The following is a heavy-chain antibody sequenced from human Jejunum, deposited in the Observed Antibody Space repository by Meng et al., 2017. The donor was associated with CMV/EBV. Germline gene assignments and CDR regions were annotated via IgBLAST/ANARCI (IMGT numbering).Heavy chain of an antibody. J-gene: IGHJ4*02. Sequence: QEQLVGSGGGVVQPGGSLTLSCEASGFTLSIYGMHWVRQAPGKGLEWVAFLRYDGSNKYYTESVRGRFTISRDNSKNTLYLQMNNLRVEDTAVYFCARRVEWSDCWGQGTLVTVSS. CDR1: GFTLSIYG. D-gene: IGHD3-3*01. CDR3: ARRVEWSDC. CDR2: LRYDGSNK. V-gene: IGHV3-30*02.